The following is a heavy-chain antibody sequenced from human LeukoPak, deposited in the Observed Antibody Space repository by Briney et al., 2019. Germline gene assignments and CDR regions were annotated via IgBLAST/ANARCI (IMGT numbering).Heavy chain of an antibody. CDR3: ARARLTGLWFGELFPPYYFDY. J-gene: IGHJ4*02. CDR1: GFTFSSYW. CDR2: IKQDGSEK. V-gene: IGHV3-7*01. Sequence: PGGSLRLSCAASGFTFSSYWMSWVRQAPGKGLEWVANIKQDGSEKYYVDSVKGRFTISRDNAKNSLYLQMNSLRAEDTAVYYCARARLTGLWFGELFPPYYFDYWGQGTLVTVSS. D-gene: IGHD3-10*01.